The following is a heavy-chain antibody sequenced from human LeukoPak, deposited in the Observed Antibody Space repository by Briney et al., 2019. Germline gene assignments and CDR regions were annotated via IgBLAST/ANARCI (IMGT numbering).Heavy chain of an antibody. CDR1: GGTFSSYP. V-gene: IGHV1-69*05. D-gene: IGHD3-22*01. CDR3: AGAMGHHYDSSGYFLDN. CDR2: IIPISGTV. Sequence: GASVKVSCKASGGTFSSYPISWVRQAPGQGLEWMGRIIPISGTVNYAQKVQGRVTITTDKSTSTAYMEVSSLRSEDTAVYHCAGAMGHHYDSSGYFLDNWGQGTLVTVSS. J-gene: IGHJ4*02.